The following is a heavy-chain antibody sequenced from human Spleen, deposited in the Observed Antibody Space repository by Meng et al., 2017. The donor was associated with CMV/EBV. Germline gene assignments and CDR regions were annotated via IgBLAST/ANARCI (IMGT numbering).Heavy chain of an antibody. CDR2: IYYSGSS. Sequence: CTVSGGSVRSGSYYWGWVRQPPGRGLEWIGYIYYSGSSNYNPSLKSRATISVHSSKTQFSLKVASVTAAGTAVYFCARFSGNWFSFDSWGQGTLVTVSS. J-gene: IGHJ4*02. D-gene: IGHD1-1*01. CDR3: ARFSGNWFSFDS. V-gene: IGHV4-61*01. CDR1: GGSVRSGSYY.